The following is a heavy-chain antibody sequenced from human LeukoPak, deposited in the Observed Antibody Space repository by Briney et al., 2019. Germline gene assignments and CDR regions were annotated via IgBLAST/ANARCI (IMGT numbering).Heavy chain of an antibody. V-gene: IGHV4-38-2*01. J-gene: IGHJ4*02. CDR1: GGSFSGYY. D-gene: IGHD3-16*02. Sequence: SETLSLTCAVYGGSFSGYYWGWIRQPPGKGLEWIGSIYHSGSTYYNPSLKSRVTISVDTSKNQFSLKLSSVTAADTAVYYCARAPPKGLSDRYTFGGVIYYFDYWGQGTLVTVSS. CDR3: ARAPPKGLSDRYTFGGVIYYFDY. CDR2: IYHSGST.